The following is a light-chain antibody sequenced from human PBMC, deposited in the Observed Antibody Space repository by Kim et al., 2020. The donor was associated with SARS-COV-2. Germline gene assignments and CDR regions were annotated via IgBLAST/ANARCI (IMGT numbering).Light chain of an antibody. CDR3: QAWDSSTVV. J-gene: IGLJ2*01. CDR1: KLGDKY. Sequence: VSPGQTASITCSGDKLGDKYACWYQQKPGQSPVLVIYQDSKRPSGIPERFSGCNSGNTATLTISGTQAMDEADYYCQAWDSSTVVFGGGTQLTVL. V-gene: IGLV3-1*01. CDR2: QDS.